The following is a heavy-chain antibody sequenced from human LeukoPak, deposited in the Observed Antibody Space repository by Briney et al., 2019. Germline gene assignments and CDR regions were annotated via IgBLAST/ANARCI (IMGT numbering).Heavy chain of an antibody. J-gene: IGHJ4*02. V-gene: IGHV4-34*01. CDR3: ARGENYDSSGYYYSYFDY. Sequence: SETLSLTCAVYGGSFSGYYWSWIRQPPGKGLEWMGEINHSGSTNYNPSLKSRVTISIDTSKNQFSLKLSSVTAADTAVYYCARGENYDSSGYYYSYFDYWGQGTLVTVSS. CDR1: GGSFSGYY. CDR2: INHSGST. D-gene: IGHD3-22*01.